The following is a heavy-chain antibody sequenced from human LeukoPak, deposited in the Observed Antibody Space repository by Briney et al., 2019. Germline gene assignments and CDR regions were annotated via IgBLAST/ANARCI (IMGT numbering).Heavy chain of an antibody. J-gene: IGHJ4*02. V-gene: IGHV4-4*02. CDR2: MYLSGTT. CDR3: AGLVGRYSSGLYYYYFDY. CDR1: GDSINSLDL. Sequence: SETLSLTCTVSGDSINSLDLWSWVRQPPGKGLEWIGEMYLSGTTHSNPSVKSRVTMSIDKSKNQSFLNLSSVTAADTAVYYCAGLVGRYSSGLYYYYFDYWGQGTLVTVSS. D-gene: IGHD3-22*01.